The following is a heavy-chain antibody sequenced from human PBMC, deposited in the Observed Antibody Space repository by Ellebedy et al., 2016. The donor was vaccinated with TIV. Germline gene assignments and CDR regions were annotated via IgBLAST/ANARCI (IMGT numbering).Heavy chain of an antibody. V-gene: IGHV4-59*08. Sequence: SETLSLTCTVSGGSISSDYWSWIRQPPGKGLEWIGFISYSGGATYNPSLKSRVTISVDTSKNHFSLKLTSVTAADTAVYYCARRGGDNWFDPWGRGTPVTVSS. CDR1: GGSISSDY. CDR2: ISYSGGA. J-gene: IGHJ5*02. CDR3: ARRGGDNWFDP. D-gene: IGHD3-16*01.